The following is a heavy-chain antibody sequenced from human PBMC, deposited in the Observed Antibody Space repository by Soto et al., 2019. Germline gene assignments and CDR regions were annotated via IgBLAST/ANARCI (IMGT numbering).Heavy chain of an antibody. J-gene: IGHJ6*02. Sequence: GKSLKISCKGSGYSFTSYWISWVRQMPGKGLEWMGRIDPSDSYTNYSPSFQGHVTISADKSISTAYLQWSSLKASDTAMYYCARQRYSSSWYSNYYYGMDVWGQGTTVTVSS. CDR3: ARQRYSSSWYSNYYYGMDV. D-gene: IGHD6-13*01. V-gene: IGHV5-10-1*01. CDR2: IDPSDSYT. CDR1: GYSFTSYW.